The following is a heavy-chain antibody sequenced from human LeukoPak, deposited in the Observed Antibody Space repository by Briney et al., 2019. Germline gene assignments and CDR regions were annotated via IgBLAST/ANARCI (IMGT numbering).Heavy chain of an antibody. CDR2: INPDSGGG. Sequence: ASVKVSCKPSGSTFSGYYIHWVRQAPGQGLEWMGWINPDSGGGDIGHKFQGRVAMTRDTSSNTVYMEVTRLRSDDTAVYYCARGPPQLGMHDPFETWGQGTLVTVSS. J-gene: IGHJ3*02. V-gene: IGHV1-2*02. D-gene: IGHD7-27*01. CDR3: ARGPPQLGMHDPFET. CDR1: GSTFSGYY.